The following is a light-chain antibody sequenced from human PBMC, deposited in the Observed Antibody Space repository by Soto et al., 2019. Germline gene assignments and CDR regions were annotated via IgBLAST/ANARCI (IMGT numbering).Light chain of an antibody. CDR1: SSNIGAGYD. CDR2: GNN. CDR3: LSYDRSLTNPV. Sequence: QSVLTQPPSVSGAPGQTITISCTGSSSNIGAGYDVHWYQQLPGRAPKLLIYGNNNRPSGVPDRFSGSKSGTSVSLAITGLRGEDVADYHCLSYDRSLTNPVFGGGTKLTVL. J-gene: IGLJ2*01. V-gene: IGLV1-40*01.